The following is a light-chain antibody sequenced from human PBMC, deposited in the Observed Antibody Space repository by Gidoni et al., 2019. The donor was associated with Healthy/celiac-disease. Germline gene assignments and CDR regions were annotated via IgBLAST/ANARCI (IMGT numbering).Light chain of an antibody. V-gene: IGKV3-20*01. CDR1: QSVSSSY. Sequence: EIAFTQSPRTLSLSPGERATLSCRASQSVSSSYLAWYQQKPGQAPRLLIYGASSRATGIPDRFSGSGSGTDFTLTISRLEPEDFAVYYCQQYGSSPGYTFGQGTKLEIK. J-gene: IGKJ2*01. CDR3: QQYGSSPGYT. CDR2: GAS.